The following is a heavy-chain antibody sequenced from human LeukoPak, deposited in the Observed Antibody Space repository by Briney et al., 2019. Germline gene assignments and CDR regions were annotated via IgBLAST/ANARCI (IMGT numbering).Heavy chain of an antibody. Sequence: GGSLRLSCAASGFTFSSYSMNWVRQAPGKGLEWVSSISSSSSYIYYADSVKGRFTISRDNAKNSLYLQMNSLRAEDTAVYYCASGGFTFGYDYYFDYWGQGTLVTVSS. D-gene: IGHD5-12*01. CDR3: ASGGFTFGYDYYFDY. V-gene: IGHV3-21*01. J-gene: IGHJ4*02. CDR2: ISSSSSYI. CDR1: GFTFSSYS.